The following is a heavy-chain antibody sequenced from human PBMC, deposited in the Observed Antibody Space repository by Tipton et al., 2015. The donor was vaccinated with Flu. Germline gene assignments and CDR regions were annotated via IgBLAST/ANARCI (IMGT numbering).Heavy chain of an antibody. J-gene: IGHJ6*02. D-gene: IGHD3-22*01. V-gene: IGHV3-53*01. CDR3: AREFYESARHYYYGMDV. CDR1: GFTVSTNF. CDR2: IYSGGTT. Sequence: AVSGFTVSTNFVSWVRQAPGKGLEWVSIIYSGGTTYYADSVKGRFTISRDNSKNTLFLQMDSLRAEDTAVYYCAREFYESARHYYYGMDVWGQGTTVTVSS.